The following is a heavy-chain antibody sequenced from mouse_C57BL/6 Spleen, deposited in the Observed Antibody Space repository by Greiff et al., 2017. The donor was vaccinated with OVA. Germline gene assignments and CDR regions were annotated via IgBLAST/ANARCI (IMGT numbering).Heavy chain of an antibody. CDR3: AIRWLPGAMDY. V-gene: IGHV3-6*01. CDR2: ISYDGSN. J-gene: IGHJ4*01. CDR1: GYSITSGYY. Sequence: DVQLQESGPGLVKPSQSLSLTCSVTGYSITSGYYWNWIRQFPGNKLEWMGYISYDGSNNYNPSLKNRISITRDTSKNQFFLKLNSVTTEDTATYYCAIRWLPGAMDYWGQGTSVTVSS. D-gene: IGHD2-3*01.